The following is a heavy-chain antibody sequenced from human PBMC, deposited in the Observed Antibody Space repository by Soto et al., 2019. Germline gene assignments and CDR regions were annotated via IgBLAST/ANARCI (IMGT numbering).Heavy chain of an antibody. V-gene: IGHV3-15*07. D-gene: IGHD2-15*01. Sequence: ESGGGLVEPGGSLRLSCAASGFTFSNAWMHWVRQAPGKGLEWVGRIKSKNHGETTEYAAPVKDRFTISRDDSRNTVYLQMNSLKTEDTAVYYCATGVGYYFDYWGQETLVTVSS. CDR3: ATGVGYYFDY. J-gene: IGHJ4*02. CDR2: IKSKNHGETT. CDR1: GFTFSNAW.